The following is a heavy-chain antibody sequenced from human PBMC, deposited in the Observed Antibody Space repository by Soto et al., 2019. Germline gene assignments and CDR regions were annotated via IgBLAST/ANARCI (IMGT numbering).Heavy chain of an antibody. D-gene: IGHD3-22*01. J-gene: IGHJ4*02. CDR2: ISSSSSYI. CDR3: ARGSQSSGYLNY. V-gene: IGHV3-21*01. CDR1: GFTSSSYS. Sequence: GGSLRLSCAASGFTSSSYSMNWVRQAPGKGLEWVSSISSSSSYIYYADSVKGRFTISRDNAKNSLYLQMNSLRAEDTAVYYCARGSQSSGYLNYWGQGTLVTVSS.